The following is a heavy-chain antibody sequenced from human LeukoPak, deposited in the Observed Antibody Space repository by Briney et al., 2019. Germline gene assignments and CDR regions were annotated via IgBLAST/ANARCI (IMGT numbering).Heavy chain of an antibody. J-gene: IGHJ2*01. CDR1: GGSFSGYY. D-gene: IGHD6-19*01. Sequence: SETLSLTCAVYGGSFSGYYWSWIRQPPGKGLEWIGEINHSGSTNYNPSLKSRVTISVDTSKNQFSLKLSSVTAADTAVYYCARGTSSAAVAGARYFDLWGRGTLVTVSP. V-gene: IGHV4-34*01. CDR2: INHSGST. CDR3: ARGTSSAAVAGARYFDL.